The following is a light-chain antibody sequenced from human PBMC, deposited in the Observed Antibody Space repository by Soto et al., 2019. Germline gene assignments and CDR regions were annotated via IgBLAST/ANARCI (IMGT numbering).Light chain of an antibody. CDR1: QTLFYTSSNKNY. V-gene: IGKV4-1*01. CDR2: WAS. CDR3: QQYLSSPFT. Sequence: DVVMTQSRDSLALSLGERATIHCKAIQTLFYTSSNKNYLAWYQQRPGQPPKLLIYWASDRESGVPNRFSGSGSGTDFTLTISGLQAEDVDLYYCQQYLSSPFTFGPGTKVDIK. J-gene: IGKJ3*01.